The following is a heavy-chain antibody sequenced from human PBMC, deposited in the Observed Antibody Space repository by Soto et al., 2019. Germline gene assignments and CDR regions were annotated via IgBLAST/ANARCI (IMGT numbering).Heavy chain of an antibody. V-gene: IGHV1-3*01. D-gene: IGHD6-13*01. J-gene: IGHJ5*02. CDR3: VRRHVSATGIDWFDP. Sequence: GASVKVSCKASGYTFTSYGIHWVRQGPGQRLEWMGWINAANGDTKYSPKLQGRVPITRDTSASTAYMELSSLRSEDTAVYYCVRRHVSATGIDWFDPWGQGTLVTVSS. CDR2: INAANGDT. CDR1: GYTFTSYG.